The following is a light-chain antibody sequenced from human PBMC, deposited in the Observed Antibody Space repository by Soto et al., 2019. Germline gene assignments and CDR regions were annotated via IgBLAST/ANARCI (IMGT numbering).Light chain of an antibody. Sequence: IVMTQSPVTLSVSPGERATLSCRASQSVCSSLAWYQQKPGQAPRLLIYGAANRATGIPDRFSGSGSGTDFTLTISRLEPEDFAVYYCQQYGSSGTFGQGTKVDIK. CDR2: GAA. CDR1: QSVCSS. J-gene: IGKJ1*01. CDR3: QQYGSSGT. V-gene: IGKV3-20*01.